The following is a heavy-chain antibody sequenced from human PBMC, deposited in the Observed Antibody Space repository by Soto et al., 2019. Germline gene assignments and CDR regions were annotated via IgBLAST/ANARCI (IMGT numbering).Heavy chain of an antibody. Sequence: ASVQVSCKASGYTFTSYDINWVRQATGQGLEWMGWMNPNSGNTGYAQKFQGRVTMTRNTSISTAYMELSSLRSEDTAVYYCARGPRRSILRYFDWNRAPYYFDYWGQGTLVTVSS. V-gene: IGHV1-8*01. CDR2: MNPNSGNT. CDR1: GYTFTSYD. CDR3: ARGPRRSILRYFDWNRAPYYFDY. J-gene: IGHJ4*02. D-gene: IGHD3-9*01.